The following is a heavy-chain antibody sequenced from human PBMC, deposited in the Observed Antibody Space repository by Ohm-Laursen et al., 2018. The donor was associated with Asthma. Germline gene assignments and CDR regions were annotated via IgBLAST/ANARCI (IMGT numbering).Heavy chain of an antibody. CDR2: IYYSGST. V-gene: IGHV4-39*01. Sequence: GTLSLTCTVSGGSISSSSYYWGWIRQPPGKGLEWIGSIYYSGSTYYNPSLKSRVTISVDTSKNQFSLKLSSVTAADTAVYYCARHHSPYDSSGYSLDYWGQGTLVTVSS. CDR3: ARHHSPYDSSGYSLDY. CDR1: GGSISSSSYY. J-gene: IGHJ4*02. D-gene: IGHD3-22*01.